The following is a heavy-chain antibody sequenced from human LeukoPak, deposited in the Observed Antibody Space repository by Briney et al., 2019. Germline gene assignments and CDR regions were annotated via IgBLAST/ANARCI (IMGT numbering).Heavy chain of an antibody. V-gene: IGHV4-39*07. Sequence: SETLSLTCTVSGDSISSGSYYWGWIRQPPGMGLEWIGSIYRSGDTHYNPSLKGRVTISVDTSKNQFSLKLSSVTAADTAVYYCARDRDLRWFYYWGQGTLVTVSS. D-gene: IGHD2-21*01. CDR2: IYRSGDT. J-gene: IGHJ4*02. CDR1: GDSISSGSYY. CDR3: ARDRDLRWFYY.